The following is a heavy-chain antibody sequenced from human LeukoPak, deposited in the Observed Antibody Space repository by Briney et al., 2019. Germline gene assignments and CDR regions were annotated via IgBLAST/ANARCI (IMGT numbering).Heavy chain of an antibody. CDR3: ARGLRQQLVRKYYYYGMDV. J-gene: IGHJ6*02. Sequence: PSQTLSLTCTVSGGSISSGSYYWSWIRQPAGKGLEWIGRIYTSGSTNYNPSLKSRVTISVDASKNQFSLKLSSVTAADTAVYYCARGLRQQLVRKYYYYGMDVWGQGTTVTVSS. V-gene: IGHV4-61*02. D-gene: IGHD6-13*01. CDR1: GGSISSGSYY. CDR2: IYTSGST.